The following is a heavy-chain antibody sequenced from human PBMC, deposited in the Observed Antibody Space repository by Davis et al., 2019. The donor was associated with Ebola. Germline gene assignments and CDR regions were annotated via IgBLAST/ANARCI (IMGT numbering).Heavy chain of an antibody. CDR2: ISGSGGST. CDR3: AKGGYSYGYRSGMDV. J-gene: IGHJ6*02. D-gene: IGHD5-18*01. CDR1: GFTFSSYA. Sequence: GESLKISCAASGFTFSSYAMSWVRQAPGKGLVWVSAISGSGGSTYYADSVKGRFTISRDNSKNTLYLQMNSLRAEDTAVYYCAKGGYSYGYRSGMDVWGQGTTVTVSS. V-gene: IGHV3-23*01.